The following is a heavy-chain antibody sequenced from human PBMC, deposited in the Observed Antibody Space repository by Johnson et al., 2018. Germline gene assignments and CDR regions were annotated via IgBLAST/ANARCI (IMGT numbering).Heavy chain of an antibody. D-gene: IGHD5-24*01. CDR2: ISDSGGST. J-gene: IGHJ3*02. CDR3: AKSRHCYSKCAFDI. Sequence: VQLVQSGGGLVQPGGSLRLSCAASGFTFSSYAMSWVRQAPGKGLEWVSAISDSGGSTYYADSVKGRFTISRDNSKNTLYVQMNSLRAVDPAVYYWAKSRHCYSKCAFDIWGQGTRVTVSS. V-gene: IGHV3-23*04. CDR1: GFTFSSYA.